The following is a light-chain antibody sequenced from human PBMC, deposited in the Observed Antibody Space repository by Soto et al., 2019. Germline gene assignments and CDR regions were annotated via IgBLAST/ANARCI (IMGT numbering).Light chain of an antibody. Sequence: QSVLTQPPSVSAAPGQKVTISCSGSSSNIGGNSVSWYQQLPGTAPKLLIYDDNKRPSGIPDRFSGSKPGTAATLGITGVHTGDEAEYYCGSWDSSLSAYVFGTGTKGTVL. V-gene: IGLV1-51*01. J-gene: IGLJ1*01. CDR2: DDN. CDR3: GSWDSSLSAYV. CDR1: SSNIGGNS.